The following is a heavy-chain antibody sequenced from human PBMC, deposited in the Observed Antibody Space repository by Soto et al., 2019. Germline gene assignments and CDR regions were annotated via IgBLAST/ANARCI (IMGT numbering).Heavy chain of an antibody. D-gene: IGHD3-9*01. CDR2: IYYSGST. V-gene: IGHV4-61*01. J-gene: IGHJ4*02. CDR1: GGSVSSGSYY. Sequence: QVQLQESGPGLVKPSETLSLTCTVSGGSVSSGSYYWSWIRQPPGKGLEWIGYIYYSGSTNYNPSLKSRVTISVDTSKNQFSLKLSSVTAADTAVYYCARLKNHDYDILTGRYGYWGQGTLVTVSS. CDR3: ARLKNHDYDILTGRYGY.